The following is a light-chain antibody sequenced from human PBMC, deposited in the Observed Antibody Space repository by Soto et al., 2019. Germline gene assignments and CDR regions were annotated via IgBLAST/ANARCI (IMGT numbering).Light chain of an antibody. V-gene: IGLV2-14*01. CDR1: SSDVGGYNY. Sequence: QSALTQPASVSGSPGQSITISCTGTSSDVGGYNYVSWYQQHPGKAPKLMIYDVSNRPSGVSNRFSGSKSGNTASLTISGLQAEDEADDYCSSYTSGSTFYVFGTGTKLTVL. CDR2: DVS. J-gene: IGLJ1*01. CDR3: SSYTSGSTFYV.